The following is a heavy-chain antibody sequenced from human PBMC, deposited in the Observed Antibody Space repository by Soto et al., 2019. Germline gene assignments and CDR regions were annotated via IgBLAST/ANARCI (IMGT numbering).Heavy chain of an antibody. CDR1: GFTFSSFW. Sequence: PGGSLRLSCAASGFTFSSFWMSWVRQAPGKGLEWVANINQDGSEKYYADSVKGRFTISRDNTRLYLQMDRLRAEDTAVYYCARGPTSSSMNYYYYMEVWGKGTTVTVSS. CDR2: INQDGSEK. V-gene: IGHV3-7*01. D-gene: IGHD6-6*01. J-gene: IGHJ6*03. CDR3: ARGPTSSSMNYYYYMEV.